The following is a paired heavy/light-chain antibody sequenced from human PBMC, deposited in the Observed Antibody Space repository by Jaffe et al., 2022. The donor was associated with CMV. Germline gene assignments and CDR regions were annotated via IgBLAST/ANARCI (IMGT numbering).Light chain of an antibody. J-gene: IGKJ1*01. Sequence: DIQMTQSPSSVSASVGDRVTITCRASQGISSWLAWYQQIPGKAPKLLIYAASSLQSGVPSRFSGSGSGTDFTLTISSLQPEDFATYYCQQANSFPRTFGQGTKVEIK. CDR1: QGISSW. CDR2: AAS. V-gene: IGKV1-12*01. CDR3: QQANSFPRT.
Heavy chain of an antibody. Sequence: EVQLVESGGGLVQPGGSLRLSCAASGFTFRSYEMNWVRQAPGKGLEWVSYISSSGSTIYYADSVKGRFTISRDNAKNSLYLQMNSLRAEDTAVYYCARVKEEVSYYYDSSGMTFDYWGQGTLVTVSS. J-gene: IGHJ4*02. D-gene: IGHD3-22*01. CDR2: ISSSGSTI. CDR3: ARVKEEVSYYYDSSGMTFDY. CDR1: GFTFRSYE. V-gene: IGHV3-48*03.